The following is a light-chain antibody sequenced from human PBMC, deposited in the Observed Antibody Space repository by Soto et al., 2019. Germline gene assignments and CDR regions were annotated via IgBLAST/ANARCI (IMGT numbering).Light chain of an antibody. J-gene: IGKJ3*01. V-gene: IGKV1-27*01. CDR2: PAS. CDR3: QKYKDAPFT. CDR1: QDISNF. Sequence: DIQMTQSPSSLSASVGDRVTITCRASQDISNFLAWYQQMPGKVPKLLIYPASTLQSGVPSRFSGSGSGTDFTLNITSLQSEDFATYYCQKYKDAPFTFGPGTKVDV.